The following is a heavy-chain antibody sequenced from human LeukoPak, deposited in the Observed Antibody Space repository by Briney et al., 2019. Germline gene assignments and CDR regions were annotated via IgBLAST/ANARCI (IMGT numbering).Heavy chain of an antibody. J-gene: IGHJ3*02. D-gene: IGHD3-22*01. V-gene: IGHV1-2*06. CDR3: ARDRLPNYYDSSGHFDI. Sequence: ASVKVSCKASGYTFTGYYMHWVRQAPGQGLEWMGRINPNSGGTNYAQKFQGRVTMTRDTSISTAYMELSRLRSDDTAVYYCARDRLPNYYDSSGHFDIGVQGTMVTVSS. CDR2: INPNSGGT. CDR1: GYTFTGYY.